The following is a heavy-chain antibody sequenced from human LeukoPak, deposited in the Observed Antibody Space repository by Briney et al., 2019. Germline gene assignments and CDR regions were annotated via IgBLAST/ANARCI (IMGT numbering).Heavy chain of an antibody. J-gene: IGHJ4*02. CDR2: ISGDGSST. Sequence: GGSLRLSCAASGFTFSRHWMHWVRQAPGTGLAWVSRISGDGSSTSYADSVKGRFTIYRDNAKNTMYLQMNSLTVEDTAVYYCVRTTYGPEYWGQGTLVTVSS. CDR1: GFTFSRHW. D-gene: IGHD1-1*01. CDR3: VRTTYGPEY. V-gene: IGHV3-74*01.